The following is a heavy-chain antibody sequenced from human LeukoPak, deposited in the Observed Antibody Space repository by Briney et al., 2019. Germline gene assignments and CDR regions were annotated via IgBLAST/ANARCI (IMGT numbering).Heavy chain of an antibody. D-gene: IGHD6-13*01. V-gene: IGHV3-30*02. Sequence: GGSLRLSCAASGFTFSSYGMHWVRQAPGKGLEWVAFIRYDGSNKYYADSVKGRFTISRDNSKNTLYLQMNSLRAEDTAVYYCAKDRRGIAAAGVDYWGQGTLVTVSS. CDR2: IRYDGSNK. J-gene: IGHJ4*02. CDR1: GFTFSSYG. CDR3: AKDRRGIAAAGVDY.